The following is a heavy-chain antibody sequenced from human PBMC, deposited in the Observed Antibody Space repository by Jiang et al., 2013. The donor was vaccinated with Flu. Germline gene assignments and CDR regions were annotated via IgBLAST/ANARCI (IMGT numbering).Heavy chain of an antibody. J-gene: IGHJ4*02. V-gene: IGHV4-39*07. CDR3: ARGRIVGATRGVYFDY. CDR1: GGSISSSSYY. D-gene: IGHD1-26*01. Sequence: PGLVKPSETLSLTCTVSGGSISSSSYYWGWIRQPPGKGLEWIGSIYYSGSTYYNPSLKSRVTISVDTSKNQFSLKLSSVTAADTAVYYCARGRIVGATRGVYFDYWGQGTLVTVSS. CDR2: IYYSGST.